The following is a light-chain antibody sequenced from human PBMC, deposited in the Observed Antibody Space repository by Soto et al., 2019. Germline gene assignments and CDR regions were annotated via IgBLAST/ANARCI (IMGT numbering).Light chain of an antibody. CDR1: QSISGY. CDR3: HSYNSIPRT. Sequence: DIQMTQSPSSLSASIGDRVTITCRASQSISGYLAWYQQKPGNAPNLLIYGASILQSGVPSRFSGSGSGTHFTLTISSLQPEDVATYYCHSYNSIPRTFGQGTTVEIK. CDR2: GAS. J-gene: IGKJ1*01. V-gene: IGKV1-27*01.